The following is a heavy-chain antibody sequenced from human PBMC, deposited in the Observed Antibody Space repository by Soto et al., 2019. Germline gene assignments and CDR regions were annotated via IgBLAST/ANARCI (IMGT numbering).Heavy chain of an antibody. CDR2: INTDGSST. Sequence: EVQLVGSGGGLVQPGGSLRLSCAASGFTFSSFWMHWVRQAPGKGLVWVSRINTDGSSTTYADSVKGRFTISRDNAKNTLYRQMNSLRAEDTAVYYCGRQLELPYYYYGMDVWGQGTTVTVSS. V-gene: IGHV3-74*01. J-gene: IGHJ6*02. CDR3: GRQLELPYYYYGMDV. D-gene: IGHD1-7*01. CDR1: GFTFSSFW.